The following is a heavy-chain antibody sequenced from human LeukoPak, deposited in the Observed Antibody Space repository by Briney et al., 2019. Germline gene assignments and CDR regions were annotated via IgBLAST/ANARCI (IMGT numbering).Heavy chain of an antibody. J-gene: IGHJ6*03. CDR3: AKSGPELPSYLYYYMDV. D-gene: IGHD1-7*01. CDR2: IKQDGSEK. CDR1: GFTFSSYW. Sequence: GGSLRLSCAASGFTFSSYWMSWVRQAPGKWLEWVANIKQDGSEKYYVDSVKGRFTISRDNSKNTLYLQMNSLRAEDTAIYYCAKSGPELPSYLYYYMDVWGKGTTVTVSS. V-gene: IGHV3-7*03.